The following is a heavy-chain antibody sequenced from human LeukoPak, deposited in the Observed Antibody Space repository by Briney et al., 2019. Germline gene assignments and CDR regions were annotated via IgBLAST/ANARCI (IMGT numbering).Heavy chain of an antibody. D-gene: IGHD2-15*01. CDR1: GVIISSYA. Sequence: GGSLRLSCAASGVIISSYAMSWVRQAPGKGLEWVSAINGRGDNTYYADFVKGRFTISRDNSKSTVYLQMNSLRTEDTAVYYCAKDRVTPGFNWFDPWGQGTLVTVSS. CDR2: INGRGDNT. CDR3: AKDRVTPGFNWFDP. V-gene: IGHV3-23*01. J-gene: IGHJ5*02.